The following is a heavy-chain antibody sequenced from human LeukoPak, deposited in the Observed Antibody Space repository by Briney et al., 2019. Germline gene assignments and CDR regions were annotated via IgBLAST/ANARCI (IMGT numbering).Heavy chain of an antibody. CDR1: GGSISSDY. Sequence: PSETLSLTCNVFGGSISSDYWSWIRQPPGKGLEWIGFVSYSGSTNYNSSLKSRVTMSVDTSKKQVSLKLRSVTAADTAVYYCARLKFYDSTGYTPGYYMDVWGKGTTVTVSS. V-gene: IGHV4-59*12. D-gene: IGHD3-22*01. J-gene: IGHJ6*03. CDR3: ARLKFYDSTGYTPGYYMDV. CDR2: VSYSGST.